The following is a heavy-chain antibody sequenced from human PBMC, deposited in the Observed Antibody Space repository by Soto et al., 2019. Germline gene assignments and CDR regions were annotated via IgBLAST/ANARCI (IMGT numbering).Heavy chain of an antibody. J-gene: IGHJ4*02. CDR2: ISGSGETT. V-gene: IGHV3-23*01. D-gene: IGHD3-16*02. Sequence: EAQLLESGGGLVQPGGTLRLSCAASGFTFRSYAMTWVRQAPGKGLEWVSSISGSGETTYYADSVKGRFSISRDNSKDTLYLQINGLRAEDTAVYYCAKDASWGPSYLFDSWGQGTRVTVSS. CDR3: AKDASWGPSYLFDS. CDR1: GFTFRSYA.